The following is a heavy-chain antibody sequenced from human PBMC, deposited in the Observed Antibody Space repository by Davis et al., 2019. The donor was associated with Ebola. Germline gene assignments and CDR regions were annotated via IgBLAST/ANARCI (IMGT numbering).Heavy chain of an antibody. Sequence: GESLKISCAASGFTFSDYYMSWIRQAPGKGLEWVSYISSSGSTIYYADSVKGRFTISRDNAKNSLYLQMNSLRDEDTAVYYCARVGYDFWRGYYYYYMDVWGKGTTVTVSS. CDR3: ARVGYDFWRGYYYYYMDV. CDR1: GFTFSDYY. V-gene: IGHV3-11*04. J-gene: IGHJ6*03. CDR2: ISSSGSTI. D-gene: IGHD3-3*01.